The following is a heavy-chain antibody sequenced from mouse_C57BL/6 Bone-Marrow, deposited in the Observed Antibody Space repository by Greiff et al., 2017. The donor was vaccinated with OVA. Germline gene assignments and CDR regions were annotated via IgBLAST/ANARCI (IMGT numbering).Heavy chain of an antibody. CDR2: ISSGGSNT. CDR1: GFTFSSYG. J-gene: IGHJ3*01. D-gene: IGHD1-1*01. CDR3: ATRDYCEDWFAC. Sequence: EVQGVESGGDLVKPGGSLKLSCAASGFTFSSYGMSWVRQTPDKRLEWVATISSGGSNTYYPDSVKGRFTISRDNAKNTLYLQMSSLKSEDTAMYYCATRDYCEDWFACWGQGTLVTVSA. V-gene: IGHV5-6*01.